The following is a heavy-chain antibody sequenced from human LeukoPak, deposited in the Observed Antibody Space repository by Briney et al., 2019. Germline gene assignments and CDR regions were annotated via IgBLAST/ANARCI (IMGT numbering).Heavy chain of an antibody. CDR3: GRAVSMGYYDILTSNPNRNNYHFTMEV. D-gene: IGHD3-9*01. J-gene: IGHJ6*02. CDR1: GGSFSGYY. Sequence: SETLSLTCAVYGGSFSGYYWSWIRQPPGKGLEWIGEINHSGSTIYNPSLESRVTISVDTSKNQFSLKLSSVTAADTAVFYCGRAVSMGYYDILTSNPNRNNYHFTMEVWGHGTTGTVSS. V-gene: IGHV4-34*01. CDR2: INHSGST.